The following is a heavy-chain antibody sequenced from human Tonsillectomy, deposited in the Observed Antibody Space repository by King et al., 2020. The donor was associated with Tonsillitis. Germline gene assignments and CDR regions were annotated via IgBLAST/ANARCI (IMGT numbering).Heavy chain of an antibody. D-gene: IGHD3-22*01. CDR3: ARDLHDSSGSRNWFDP. CDR1: GFAFNTYN. Sequence: VQLVESGGGVVQPGRSLRLSCAASGFAFNTYNMHWVRQAPGKGLEWVAVIWYDGTDKYYTDSVKGRFTISRDNSKNTLSLQINSLRAEDSVLYYCARDLHDSSGSRNWFDPWGQGTLVTVSS. J-gene: IGHJ5*02. CDR2: IWYDGTDK. V-gene: IGHV3-33*01.